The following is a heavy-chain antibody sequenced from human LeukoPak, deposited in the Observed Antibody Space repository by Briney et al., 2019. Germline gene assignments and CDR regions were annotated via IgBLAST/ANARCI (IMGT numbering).Heavy chain of an antibody. CDR1: GFIFSRDS. J-gene: IGHJ4*02. CDR3: ASFGSWYRAFDY. Sequence: RPGGSLRLSCAASGFIFSRDSMNWVRQAPGKGPEWVAYINGGGSPIYYADSVKGRFTISRDNAKNSLFLQMNSLRAEDTAVYYCASFGSWYRAFDYWGQGTLVTVSS. CDR2: INGGGSPI. D-gene: IGHD6-13*01. V-gene: IGHV3-48*04.